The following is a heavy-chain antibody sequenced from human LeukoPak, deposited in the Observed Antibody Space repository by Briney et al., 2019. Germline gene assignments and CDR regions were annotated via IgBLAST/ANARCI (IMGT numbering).Heavy chain of an antibody. J-gene: IGHJ4*02. CDR2: FDPEDGET. CDR3: ATGPLPVDYYDSSGYLVY. D-gene: IGHD3-22*01. CDR1: GYTLTELS. V-gene: IGHV1-24*01. Sequence: ASVKVSCKVSGYTLTELSMHWVRQAPGKGLEWMGGFDPEDGETIYAQKFQGRVTMTEDTSTDTAYMELSSLRSEDTAVYYCATGPLPVDYYDSSGYLVYWGQGTQVTVSS.